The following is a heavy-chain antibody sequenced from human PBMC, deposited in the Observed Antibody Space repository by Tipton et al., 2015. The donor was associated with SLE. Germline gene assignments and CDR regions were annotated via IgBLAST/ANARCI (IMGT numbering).Heavy chain of an antibody. CDR3: ARDTGGLDTIWGAFDI. V-gene: IGHV4-61*02. CDR2: IYTRGST. CDR1: GGSISSGSYY. J-gene: IGHJ3*02. Sequence: TLSLTCTVSGGSISSGSYYWSWIRQPAGKGLEWIGRIYTRGSTNYNPSLKSRVTISVDTSKNQFSLKLSSVTAADTAVYYCARDTGGLDTIWGAFDIWGQGTMVTVSS. D-gene: IGHD5-12*01.